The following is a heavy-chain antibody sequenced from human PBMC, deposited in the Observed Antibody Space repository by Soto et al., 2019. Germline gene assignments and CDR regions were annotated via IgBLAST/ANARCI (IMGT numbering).Heavy chain of an antibody. CDR1: GFTFSSYG. CDR2: IWYDGSNK. J-gene: IGHJ4*02. D-gene: IGHD6-13*01. CDR3: ARASCRSSSWTLDY. Sequence: QVQLVESGGGVVQPGRSLRLSCAASGFTFSSYGMHWVRQAPGKGLEWVAVIWYDGSNKHYADSVKGRFTISRDNSKNTLYLKRNSLRAEDTAVYYCARASCRSSSWTLDYWGQGPLVTVSS. V-gene: IGHV3-33*01.